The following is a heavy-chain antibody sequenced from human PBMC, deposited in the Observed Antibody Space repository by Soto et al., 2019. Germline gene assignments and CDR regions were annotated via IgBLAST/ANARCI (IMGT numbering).Heavy chain of an antibody. V-gene: IGHV1-8*01. J-gene: IGHJ6*03. CDR1: GYTFTSYD. CDR2: MNPNSGNT. CDR3: ERGDECSSISCYVYYYYYYMDV. D-gene: IGHD2-2*01. Sequence: QVQLVQSGAEVKKPGASVKVSCKASGYTFTSYDINWVRQATGQGLEWMGWMNPNSGNTGYAQKLQVRLPMTMYTCRHKAYMEQSSLRSEDTAVYYCERGDECSSISCYVYYYYYYMDVWGKGTTVTVSS.